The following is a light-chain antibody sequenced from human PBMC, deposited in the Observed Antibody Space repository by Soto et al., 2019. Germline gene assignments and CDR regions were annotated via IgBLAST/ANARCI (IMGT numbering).Light chain of an antibody. V-gene: IGKV3-20*01. CDR1: QRITSNF. J-gene: IGKJ2*02. CDR2: GAS. CDR3: QHYGRSPCT. Sequence: EIVLTQSPVTLSLSPGERATLSCRASQRITSNFLAWFQQKAGLAPRLLIYGASTTASGVPDRFSGGGSGTAFVLTISRLEPEDFAVYYCQHYGRSPCTFGQWTELQIK.